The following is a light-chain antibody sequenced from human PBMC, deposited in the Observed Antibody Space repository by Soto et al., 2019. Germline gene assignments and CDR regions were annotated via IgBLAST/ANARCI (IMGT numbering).Light chain of an antibody. Sequence: QSELTQPASVSGSPGQSLTISCTGTSSDVGGFNSVSWYQLRPGTAPKLILYDVVDRPSGVSYRFSGSKSGNTASLTISGLQAADEADYFCSSYTSTMTNVFGSGTKVTVL. CDR1: SSDVGGFNS. J-gene: IGLJ1*01. CDR2: DVV. CDR3: SSYTSTMTNV. V-gene: IGLV2-14*03.